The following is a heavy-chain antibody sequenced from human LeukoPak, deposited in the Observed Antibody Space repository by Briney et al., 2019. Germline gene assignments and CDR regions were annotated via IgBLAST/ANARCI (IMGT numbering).Heavy chain of an antibody. V-gene: IGHV3-7*01. Sequence: GGSLRLSCAASGFTFSSYWMSWVRQAPGKGLEWVANIKQDGSEKYYVDSVKGRFTISRDNAKSSLYLQMNSLRAEDTAVYYCARDLGDCDFWSGYYSVSYFDYWGQGTLVTVSS. D-gene: IGHD3-3*01. CDR1: GFTFSSYW. CDR3: ARDLGDCDFWSGYYSVSYFDY. J-gene: IGHJ4*02. CDR2: IKQDGSEK.